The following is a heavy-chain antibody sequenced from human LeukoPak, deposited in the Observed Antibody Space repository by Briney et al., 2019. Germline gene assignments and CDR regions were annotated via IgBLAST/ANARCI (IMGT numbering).Heavy chain of an antibody. D-gene: IGHD3-10*01. Sequence: GGSLRLSCAASGFTFSNYWMTWVRQAPGKGLGWVANVKQDGSETYYMESLRGRFTISRDNAKNSLYLQMNSLRAEDTAVYYCARDLRFREDFWGQGTLVTVSS. CDR1: GFTFSNYW. J-gene: IGHJ4*02. CDR3: ARDLRFREDF. V-gene: IGHV3-7*01. CDR2: VKQDGSET.